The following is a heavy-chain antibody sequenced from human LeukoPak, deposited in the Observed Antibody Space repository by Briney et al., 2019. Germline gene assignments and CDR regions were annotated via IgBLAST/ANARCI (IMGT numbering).Heavy chain of an antibody. D-gene: IGHD2-2*01. V-gene: IGHV4-59*01. CDR2: IYYSGST. CDR3: AGSYCSSTSCYLDWFDP. Sequence: SETLSLTSAVSGGSISSYYWSWIRQPPGKGLEWIGYIYYSGSTNYNPSLKSRVTISVDTSKNQFSLKLSSVTAADTAVYYCAGSYCSSTSCYLDWFDPWGQGTLVTVSS. J-gene: IGHJ5*02. CDR1: GGSISSYY.